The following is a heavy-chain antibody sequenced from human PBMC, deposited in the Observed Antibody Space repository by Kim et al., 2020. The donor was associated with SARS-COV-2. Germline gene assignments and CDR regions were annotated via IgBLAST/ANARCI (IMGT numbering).Heavy chain of an antibody. CDR2: IAQDGSEE. V-gene: IGHV3-7*03. Sequence: GGSLRLSCAASGFTFSRFWMSWVRQVPGKGLEWVANIAQDGSEEDYVDSLKGRFTISRDNAKNLVYLQMNSLRADDTAVYYCARVLKYGDRYYFDYWGQGTLVTVSS. CDR1: GFTFSRFW. CDR3: ARVLKYGDRYYFDY. D-gene: IGHD4-17*01. J-gene: IGHJ4*02.